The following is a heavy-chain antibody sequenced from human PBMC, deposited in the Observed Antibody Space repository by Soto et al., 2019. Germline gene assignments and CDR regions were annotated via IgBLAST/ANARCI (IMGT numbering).Heavy chain of an antibody. Sequence: QVQLVQSGAEVKKPGSSVKVSCKASGGTFSSYAISWVRQAPGQGLEWMGGIIPIFGTANYAQKFQGRVTITADESTSTADVELRSMSSEDRAVYYCARGGGVANSGGWGDYWGQGTLVTVSS. CDR3: ARGGGVANSGGWGDY. D-gene: IGHD6-19*01. CDR1: GGTFSSYA. CDR2: IIPIFGTA. V-gene: IGHV1-69*01. J-gene: IGHJ4*02.